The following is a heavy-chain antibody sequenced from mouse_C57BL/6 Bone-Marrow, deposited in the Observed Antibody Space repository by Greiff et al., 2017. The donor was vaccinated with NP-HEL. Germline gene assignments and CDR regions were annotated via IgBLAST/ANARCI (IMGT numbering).Heavy chain of an antibody. CDR3: ARHYGNYGDYYAMDY. J-gene: IGHJ4*01. D-gene: IGHD2-1*01. V-gene: IGHV5-2*01. CDR2: INSDGGST. Sequence: DVMLVESGGGLVQPGESLKLSCESNEYEFPSHDMSWVRKTPEKRLELVAAINSDGGSTYYPDTMERRFIISRDNTKKTLYLQMSSLRSEDTALYYCARHYGNYGDYYAMDYWGQGTSVTVSS. CDR1: EYEFPSHD.